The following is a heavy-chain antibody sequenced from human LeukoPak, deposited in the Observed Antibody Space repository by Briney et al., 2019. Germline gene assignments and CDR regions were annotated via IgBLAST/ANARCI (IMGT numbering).Heavy chain of an antibody. Sequence: PGGSLRLSCAASGFTFSGYAMHWVRQAPGKGLEWVGFIWLDGSRQKNADSVKGRFTLSRDNSKSTLYLQMNSLRPEDTAVYYCVKDASWAFDFWGQGTTVTVSS. CDR2: IWLDGSRQ. V-gene: IGHV3-30*02. CDR1: GFTFSGYA. CDR3: VKDASWAFDF. J-gene: IGHJ3*01.